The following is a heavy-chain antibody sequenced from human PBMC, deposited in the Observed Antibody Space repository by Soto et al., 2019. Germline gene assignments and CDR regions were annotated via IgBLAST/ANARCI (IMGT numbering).Heavy chain of an antibody. Sequence: GGSLRLSCAASGFTFSSYAMSWVRQAPGKGLEWVSAISGSGGSTYYADSVKGRFTISRDNSKNTLYLQMNSLRAEDTAVYYCAKDSPNYYDSSGPFDYWGQGTLVTVSS. CDR3: AKDSPNYYDSSGPFDY. CDR1: GFTFSSYA. J-gene: IGHJ4*02. V-gene: IGHV3-23*01. D-gene: IGHD3-22*01. CDR2: ISGSGGST.